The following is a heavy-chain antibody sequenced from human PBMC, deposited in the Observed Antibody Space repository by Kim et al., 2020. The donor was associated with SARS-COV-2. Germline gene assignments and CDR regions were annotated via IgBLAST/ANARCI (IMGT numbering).Heavy chain of an antibody. CDR3: ARGDSSRHAGWFDP. J-gene: IGHJ5*02. CDR1: GGSFSGYY. CDR2: INHSGST. V-gene: IGHV4-34*01. D-gene: IGHD6-13*01. Sequence: SETLSLTCAVYGGSFSGYYWSWIRQPPGKGLEWIGEINHSGSTNYNPSLKSRVTISVDTSKNQFSLKLSSVTAADTAVYYCARGDSSRHAGWFDPWGQGTLVTVSS.